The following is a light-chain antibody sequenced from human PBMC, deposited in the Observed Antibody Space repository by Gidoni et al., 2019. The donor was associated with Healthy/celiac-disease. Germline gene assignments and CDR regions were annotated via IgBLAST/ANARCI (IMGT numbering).Light chain of an antibody. J-gene: IGLJ2*01. Sequence: NFMLTQPHSVSESPGKTVTISCTGSSGSIASNYVQWYQQRPGSAPTTVIYEDNQRPSGVPDRFSGSIDSSSNSASLTISTLKTEDEADYYCQSYDSSNHVVFGGGTKLTVL. V-gene: IGLV6-57*02. CDR1: SGSIASNY. CDR3: QSYDSSNHVV. CDR2: EDN.